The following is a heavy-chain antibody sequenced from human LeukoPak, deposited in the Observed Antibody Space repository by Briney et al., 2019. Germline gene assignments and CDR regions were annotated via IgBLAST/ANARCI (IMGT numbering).Heavy chain of an antibody. CDR1: GFTFSSYS. CDR2: ISSSSSTI. Sequence: LPGGSLRLSCAASGFTFSSYSMTWVRQAPGKGLEWVSYISSSSSTIYYADSVKGRFTISRDNAKNSLYLQMNSLRAEDTAVYYCAKPHSSGWPTSLDYWGQGTLVTVSS. J-gene: IGHJ4*02. CDR3: AKPHSSGWPTSLDY. V-gene: IGHV3-48*01. D-gene: IGHD6-19*01.